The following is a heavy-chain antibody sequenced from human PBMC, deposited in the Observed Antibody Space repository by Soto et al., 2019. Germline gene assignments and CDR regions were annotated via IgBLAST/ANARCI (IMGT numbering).Heavy chain of an antibody. Sequence: EVQLLEWGGGLVQPGGSLRLSCAASGFTFSRYAMSWVRQAPGKGLEWGSAISGSGGSTYYADSVKGRFTISRDNSKNTLYLQMNSLRAEDTAVYYCAKDAVYGSGSYYYYWGQGTLVTVSS. CDR3: AKDAVYGSGSYYYY. CDR2: ISGSGGST. CDR1: GFTFSRYA. D-gene: IGHD3-10*01. V-gene: IGHV3-23*01. J-gene: IGHJ4*02.